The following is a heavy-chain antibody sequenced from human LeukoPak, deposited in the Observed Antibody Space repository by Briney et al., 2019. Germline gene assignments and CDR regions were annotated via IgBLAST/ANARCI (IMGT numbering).Heavy chain of an antibody. CDR3: ARDPGGGNSGFDY. Sequence: GGSLRLSCAASGFTFSSYSMNWVRQAPGKGLEWVSSISSTISYIYYADSVKGRFTISRDNAKNSLYLQMNSLRAADTVVYYCARDPGGGNSGFDYWGQGTLVTVSS. CDR1: GFTFSSYS. CDR2: ISSTISYI. V-gene: IGHV3-21*01. D-gene: IGHD4-23*01. J-gene: IGHJ4*02.